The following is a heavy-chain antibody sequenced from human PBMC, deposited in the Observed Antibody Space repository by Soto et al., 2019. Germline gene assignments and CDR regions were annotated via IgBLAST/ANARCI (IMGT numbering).Heavy chain of an antibody. CDR3: AKRRGDGYFDL. CDR2: IGGTSGST. Sequence: EVQLLESGGGLVQPGGSLRLTCAASGFTFSNFVMGWVRRAPGKGLEWVSAIGGTSGSTYYADSVKGRFTISRDNSKNTLFLHMNGLGSDDTAVYYCAKRRGDGYFDLWGRGPLVTVSS. J-gene: IGHJ2*01. CDR1: GFTFSNFV. D-gene: IGHD7-27*01. V-gene: IGHV3-23*01.